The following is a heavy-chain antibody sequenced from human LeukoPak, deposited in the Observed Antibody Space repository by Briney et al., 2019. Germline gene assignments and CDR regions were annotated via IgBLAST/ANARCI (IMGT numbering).Heavy chain of an antibody. CDR3: ARAGCSSTSCYFDY. D-gene: IGHD2-2*01. CDR2: ISYDGSNK. V-gene: IGHV3-30*03. CDR1: GFTVSSNS. Sequence: GGSLRLSCTVSGFTVSSNSMSWVRQAPGKGLEWVAVISYDGSNKYYADSVKGRFTISRDNSKNTLYLQMNSLRAEDTAVYYCARAGCSSTSCYFDYWGQGTLVTVSS. J-gene: IGHJ4*02.